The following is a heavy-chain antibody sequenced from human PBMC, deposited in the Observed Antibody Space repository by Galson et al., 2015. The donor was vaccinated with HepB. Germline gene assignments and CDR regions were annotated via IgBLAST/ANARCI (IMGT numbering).Heavy chain of an antibody. Sequence: SVKVSCKASGGTFSSYAISWVRQAPGQGLEWMGGIIPIFGTANYAQKFQGRVTITADKSTSTAYMELSSLRSEDTAVYYCARESYSYGSPTYAFDIWGQGTMVTVSS. CDR1: GGTFSSYA. J-gene: IGHJ3*02. D-gene: IGHD5-18*01. CDR2: IIPIFGTA. V-gene: IGHV1-69*06. CDR3: ARESYSYGSPTYAFDI.